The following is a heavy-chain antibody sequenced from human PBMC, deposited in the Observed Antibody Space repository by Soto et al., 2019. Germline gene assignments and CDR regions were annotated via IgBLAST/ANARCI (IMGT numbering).Heavy chain of an antibody. V-gene: IGHV3-48*02. CDR1: GFTFTTYS. J-gene: IGHJ4*02. CDR3: ARDRDYAFDY. Sequence: PGGSLRLSCTASGFTFTTYSMNWVRQAPGKGLEWLSYISPGGTMYYADSVKSRFTISRDNAKNSLYLQVNDLIDEDTAVYYCARDRDYAFDYWGLGTLVTVSS. CDR2: ISPGGTM. D-gene: IGHD2-2*01.